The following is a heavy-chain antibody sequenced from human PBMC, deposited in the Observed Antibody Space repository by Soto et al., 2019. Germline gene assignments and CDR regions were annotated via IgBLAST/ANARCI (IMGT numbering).Heavy chain of an antibody. V-gene: IGHV1-69*13. CDR2: IIPIFGTA. J-gene: IGHJ6*02. Sequence: SVKVSCKASGGTFSSYSISWVRQAPGQGLEWMGGIIPIFGTANYAQKFQGRVTITADESTSTAYMELSSLRSEDTAVYYCAREPEPLYYYYGMDVWGQGTTVTVSS. CDR1: GGTFSSYS. CDR3: AREPEPLYYYYGMDV.